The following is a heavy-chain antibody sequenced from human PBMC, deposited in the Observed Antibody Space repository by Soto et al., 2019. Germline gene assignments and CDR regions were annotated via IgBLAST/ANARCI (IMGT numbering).Heavy chain of an antibody. V-gene: IGHV3-73*01. J-gene: IGHJ6*03. D-gene: IGHD3-16*01. CDR3: IRGGGGGTRGYYYYYMDV. Sequence: GGSLRLSCAASGFTFSGSAMHWVRQASGKGLEWVGRIRSKANSYATAYAASVKGRFTISRDDSKNTAYLQMNGLKTEDTAVYYCIRGGGGGTRGYYYYYMDVWGKGTTVTV. CDR1: GFTFSGSA. CDR2: IRSKANSYAT.